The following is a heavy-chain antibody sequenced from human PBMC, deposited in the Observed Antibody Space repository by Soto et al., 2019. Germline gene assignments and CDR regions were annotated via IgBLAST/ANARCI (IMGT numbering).Heavy chain of an antibody. V-gene: IGHV6-1*01. CDR1: VDSVSGNSVV. CDR2: TYYRSSWST. CDR3: ARATSFDVRVPNYYSDY. J-gene: IGHJ4*02. Sequence: SQSLSLTCVISVDSVSGNSVVWNWIMQSPSRGLEWLGRTYYRSSWSTTYALSMKSRMTINPDTSKNQFSLQLNSVTPEDTAVYYCARATSFDVRVPNYYSDYWGQGTLVTGSS. D-gene: IGHD1-7*01.